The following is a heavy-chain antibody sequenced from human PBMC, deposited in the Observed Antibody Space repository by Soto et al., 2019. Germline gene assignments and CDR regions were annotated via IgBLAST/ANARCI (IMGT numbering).Heavy chain of an antibody. CDR2: ISSSGGST. CDR3: TNSLSSMDV. J-gene: IGHJ6*02. Sequence: GGSLRLSCAASGFTFSSYTMSWVRQAPGKGLEWVSAISSSGGSTYYADSVKGRFTISRDNSKNTLYLQMNSLRAEDTAVYYCTNSLSSMDVWGPVTTVTVAS. CDR1: GFTFSSYT. D-gene: IGHD1-26*01. V-gene: IGHV3-23*01.